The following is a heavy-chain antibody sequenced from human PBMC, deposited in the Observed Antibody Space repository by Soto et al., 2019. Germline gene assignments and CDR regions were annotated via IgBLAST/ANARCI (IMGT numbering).Heavy chain of an antibody. Sequence: QVQLVQSGAEVKKPGASVKVSCKASGYTFTSYYMHWVRQAPGQGLEWMGIINPSGGSTSYAQKFQGRVTMTRDTSTSTGYMELSSLRSEDTAVYYCARDFGVVTEGDYWGQGTLVTVSS. CDR1: GYTFTSYY. CDR3: ARDFGVVTEGDY. D-gene: IGHD3-3*01. V-gene: IGHV1-46*01. J-gene: IGHJ4*02. CDR2: INPSGGST.